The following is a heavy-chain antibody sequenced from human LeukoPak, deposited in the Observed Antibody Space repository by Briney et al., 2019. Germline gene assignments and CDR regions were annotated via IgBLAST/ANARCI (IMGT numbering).Heavy chain of an antibody. D-gene: IGHD3-22*01. J-gene: IGHJ4*02. Sequence: GGSLRLSCAASGFTFGSYSMNWVRQAPGKGREWVSSISSSRGYIYYADSVKGRFTISRDNAKNSLFLKMDSLRAEDTAVYFCARVRMYYDSSGYSSDYWGQGPLVTVSS. CDR2: ISSSRGYI. V-gene: IGHV3-21*01. CDR1: GFTFGSYS. CDR3: ARVRMYYDSSGYSSDY.